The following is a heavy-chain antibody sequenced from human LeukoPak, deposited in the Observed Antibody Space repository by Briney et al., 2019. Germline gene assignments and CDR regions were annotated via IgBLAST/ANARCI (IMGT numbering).Heavy chain of an antibody. CDR2: ISYDGSNK. Sequence: GGSLRLSCAASGFTFSSYGMHWVRQAPGKGLEWVAVISYDGSNKYYADSVKGRFTISRDNSKNTLYLQMNSLRAEDTAVYYCAKAGTPGIPFDYWGQGTLVTVSS. J-gene: IGHJ4*02. V-gene: IGHV3-30*18. CDR3: AKAGTPGIPFDY. CDR1: GFTFSSYG. D-gene: IGHD3-10*01.